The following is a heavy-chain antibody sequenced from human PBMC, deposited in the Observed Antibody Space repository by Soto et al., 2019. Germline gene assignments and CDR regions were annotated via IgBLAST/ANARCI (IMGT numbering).Heavy chain of an antibody. V-gene: IGHV1-46*03. CDR3: VTNSGRRRYYSYFGMDV. CDR2: INPSGAST. J-gene: IGHJ6*02. Sequence: QVQLVQSGAEVKKPGASVTVSCKASGYTFTIYYMHWVRQAPGQGLEWMGIINPSGASTTYAQRCQGRVTMTRDTSTSTLYMELSSLTSEDTAVYYCVTNSGRRRYYSYFGMDVWGQGTTVTVSS. CDR1: GYTFTIYY. D-gene: IGHD3-10*01.